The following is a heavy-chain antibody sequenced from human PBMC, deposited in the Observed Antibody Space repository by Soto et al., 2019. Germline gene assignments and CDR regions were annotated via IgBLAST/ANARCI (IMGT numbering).Heavy chain of an antibody. J-gene: IGHJ4*02. V-gene: IGHV2-5*02. Sequence: QITLNESGPTVVRRTETLTLTCRFSGFSLTTSGVGVGWIRQSPGKAPEWLALIYWDDDKRYSASLKSRLTITKDTSKNQVVLTVSDLDPTDTATYYCAHRVLRTVFGLVTTTAIFFDFWGPGTPVAVSS. D-gene: IGHD3-3*01. CDR3: AHRVLRTVFGLVTTTAIFFDF. CDR1: GFSLTTSGVG. CDR2: IYWDDDK.